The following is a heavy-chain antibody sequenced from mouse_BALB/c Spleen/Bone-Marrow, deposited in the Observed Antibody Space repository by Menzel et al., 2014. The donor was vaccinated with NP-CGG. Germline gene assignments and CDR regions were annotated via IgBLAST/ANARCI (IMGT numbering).Heavy chain of an antibody. V-gene: IGHV5-17*02. D-gene: IGHD4-1*01. J-gene: IGHJ2*01. CDR2: ISSGSGTI. Sequence: EVQGVESGGGLVQPGGSRKLSCAASGFTFSSFGMHWVRQAPEKGLEWVAYISSGSGTIFYADTVKGRFTVSRDNPKNTLFLQMTSLRSEDTAMYFCTRGGNWDDFDSWGQGTTLTVSS. CDR1: GFTFSSFG. CDR3: TRGGNWDDFDS.